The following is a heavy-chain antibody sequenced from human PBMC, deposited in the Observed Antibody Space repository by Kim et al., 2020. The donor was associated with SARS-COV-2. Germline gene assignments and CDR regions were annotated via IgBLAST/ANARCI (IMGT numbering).Heavy chain of an antibody. Sequence: ASVKVSCKASGYTFTSYYMHWVRQAPGQGLEWMGIINPSGGSTSYAQKFQGRVTMTRDTSTSTVYMELSSLRSEDTAVYYCARDTESGDYGDYGQDYWGQGTLVTVSS. CDR1: GYTFTSYY. CDR2: INPSGGST. CDR3: ARDTESGDYGDYGQDY. V-gene: IGHV1-46*01. J-gene: IGHJ4*02. D-gene: IGHD4-17*01.